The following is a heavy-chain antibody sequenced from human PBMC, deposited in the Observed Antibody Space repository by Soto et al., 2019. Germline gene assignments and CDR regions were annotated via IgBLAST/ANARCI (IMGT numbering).Heavy chain of an antibody. CDR3: ARRYYDSSGPVSDAFDI. CDR1: GYSISRGYY. D-gene: IGHD3-22*01. J-gene: IGHJ3*02. Sequence: PSETLSLTCTVSGYSISRGYYWGCMRQPPGKGLEWIGSIYHSGSTYYNPSLKSRVTISVDTSKNQFSLKLSSVTAADTAVYYCARRYYDSSGPVSDAFDIWGQGTMVTVSS. CDR2: IYHSGST. V-gene: IGHV4-38-2*02.